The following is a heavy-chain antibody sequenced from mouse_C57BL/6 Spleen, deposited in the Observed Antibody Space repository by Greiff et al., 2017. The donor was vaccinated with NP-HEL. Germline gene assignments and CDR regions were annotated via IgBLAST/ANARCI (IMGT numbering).Heavy chain of an antibody. CDR1: GFTFSDYY. V-gene: IGHV5-16*01. CDR2: INYDGSST. Sequence: EVKLMESEGGLVQPGSSMKLSCTASGFTFSDYYMAWVRQVPEKGLEWVANINYDGSSTYYLDSLKSRFIISRDNAKNILYLQMSSLKSEDTATYYCARWGGYYDAMDYWGQGTSVTVSS. CDR3: ARWGGYYDAMDY. J-gene: IGHJ4*01. D-gene: IGHD2-2*01.